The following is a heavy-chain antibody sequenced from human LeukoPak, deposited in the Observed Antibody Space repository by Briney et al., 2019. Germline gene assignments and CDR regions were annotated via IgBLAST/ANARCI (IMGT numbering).Heavy chain of an antibody. Sequence: GASVKVSCKVSGYTLTELSMHWVRQAPGKGLEWMGGFDPEDGETIYAQKFQGRVTMTEDTSTDTAYMELSSLRSEDTAVYYCAREKTLITIFGVVIYDAFDIWGQGTMVTVSS. D-gene: IGHD3-3*01. CDR3: AREKTLITIFGVVIYDAFDI. J-gene: IGHJ3*02. CDR2: FDPEDGET. CDR1: GYTLTELS. V-gene: IGHV1-24*01.